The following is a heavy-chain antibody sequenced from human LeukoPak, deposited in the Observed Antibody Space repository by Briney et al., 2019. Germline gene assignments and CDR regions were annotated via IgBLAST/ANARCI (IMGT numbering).Heavy chain of an antibody. CDR1: GFTFSSYA. J-gene: IGHJ6*02. CDR2: ISYDGSNK. V-gene: IGHV3-30*09. CDR3: ARDFFDYGGSNCSGGSCYYYYGMDI. Sequence: GRSLRLSCAASGFTFSSYAMHWVRQAPGKGLEWVAVISYDGSNKYYADSGKGRFDISRDNSKNTLYLQMNSLRAEDTAVYYCARDFFDYGGSNCSGGSCYYYYGMDIWGQGTTVTVSS. D-gene: IGHD2-15*01.